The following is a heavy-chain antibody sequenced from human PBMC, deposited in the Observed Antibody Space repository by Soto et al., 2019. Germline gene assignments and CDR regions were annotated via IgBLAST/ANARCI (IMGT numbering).Heavy chain of an antibody. D-gene: IGHD5-18*01. Sequence: VQLVESGGDSVQPGRSLRLSCAASGFTFENYAMHWVRQVPGKGLEWVSGISWNGGIIANADSVKGRFTISRDNAKNSLYLQMNSLRVEDTALYYCAKSAETGYSHGRFDYWGQGTLVSVSS. V-gene: IGHV3-9*01. J-gene: IGHJ4*02. CDR2: ISWNGGII. CDR3: AKSAETGYSHGRFDY. CDR1: GFTFENYA.